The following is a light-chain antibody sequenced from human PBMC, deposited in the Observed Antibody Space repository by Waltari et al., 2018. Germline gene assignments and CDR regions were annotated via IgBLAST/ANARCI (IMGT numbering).Light chain of an antibody. V-gene: IGLV2-23*02. CDR1: SSDIGGYHL. J-gene: IGLJ2*01. Sequence: QSALTQPASVSGSPGQSITISCTVTSSDIGGYHLVSCYQRPPDRAPKLMIYEVSKWPSGVSNRFSGSKSGNTASLTIFGLQSEDEADYYCCSYAGRNTLVIFGGGTKLTVL. CDR2: EVS. CDR3: CSYAGRNTLVI.